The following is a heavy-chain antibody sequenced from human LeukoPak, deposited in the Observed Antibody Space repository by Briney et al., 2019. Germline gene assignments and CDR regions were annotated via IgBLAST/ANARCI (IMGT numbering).Heavy chain of an antibody. V-gene: IGHV1-46*01. CDR1: GYTFSMYN. Sequence: VASVKVSCKASGYTFSMYNMHWVRQAPGQGLEWMGIINPSGGTSYAQKLQGGITMTRDTSTSTLYMELSSLRSEDRAVYYCAREGVAGTGLDYWGQGTLVTVSS. CDR2: INPSGGT. CDR3: AREGVAGTGLDY. J-gene: IGHJ4*02. D-gene: IGHD6-13*01.